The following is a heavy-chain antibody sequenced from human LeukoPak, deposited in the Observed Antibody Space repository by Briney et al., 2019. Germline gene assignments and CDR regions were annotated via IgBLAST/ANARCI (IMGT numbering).Heavy chain of an antibody. CDR3: ARYSNYVSYNWFDP. D-gene: IGHD4-4*01. V-gene: IGHV4-34*01. J-gene: IGHJ5*02. CDR1: GGSFSGYY. CDR2: INHSGST. Sequence: SETLSLTCAVCGGSFSGYYWSWIRQPPGKGLEWIGEINHSGSTNYNPSLKSRVTISVDTSKNQFSLKLSSVTAADTAVYYCARYSNYVSYNWFDPWGQGTLVTVSS.